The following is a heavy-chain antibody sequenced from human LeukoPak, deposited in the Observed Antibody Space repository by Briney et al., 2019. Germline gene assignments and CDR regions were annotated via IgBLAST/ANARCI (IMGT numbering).Heavy chain of an antibody. D-gene: IGHD6-6*01. CDR3: AKGGRGIAARPNYFDY. V-gene: IGHV3-48*03. CDR2: ISSSGSTI. Sequence: GGSLRLSCAASGFTFSSYEMNWVRQAPGKGLEWVSYISSSGSTIYYADSVKGRFTISRDNSKNTLYLQMNSLRAEDTAVYYCAKGGRGIAARPNYFDYWGQGTLVTVSS. CDR1: GFTFSSYE. J-gene: IGHJ4*02.